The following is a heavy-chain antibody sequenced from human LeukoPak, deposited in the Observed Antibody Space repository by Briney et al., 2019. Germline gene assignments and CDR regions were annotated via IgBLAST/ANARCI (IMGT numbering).Heavy chain of an antibody. Sequence: AASVKVSCKASGYTFTDYYMHWVRQAPGQGLEWMGWINPKSGGTNYAQKFQGRVTMTRDTSISTAYMELSRLRSDDTAVYYCVRDRMATIGGYYFDYWGQGTLVTVSS. D-gene: IGHD5-24*01. CDR3: VRDRMATIGGYYFDY. J-gene: IGHJ4*02. CDR2: INPKSGGT. V-gene: IGHV1-2*02. CDR1: GYTFTDYY.